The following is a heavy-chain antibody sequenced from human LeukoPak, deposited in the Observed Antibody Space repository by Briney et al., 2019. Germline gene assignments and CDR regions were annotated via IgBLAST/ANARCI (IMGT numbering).Heavy chain of an antibody. Sequence: PSDTLSLARSLAGGSTSNTDGAWIRPPAGKWMEWSGRIYTSGSTNYNPSLKSRVTMSVDTSKNQFSLKLSSVTAADTAVYYCARESKSYDGSGYYHDCWGQGTLVTVSS. D-gene: IGHD3-22*01. V-gene: IGHV4-4*07. CDR3: ARESKSYDGSGYYHDC. J-gene: IGHJ4*02. CDR2: IYTSGST. CDR1: GGSTSNTD.